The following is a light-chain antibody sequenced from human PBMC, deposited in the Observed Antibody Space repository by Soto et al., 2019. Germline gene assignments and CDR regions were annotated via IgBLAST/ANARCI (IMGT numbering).Light chain of an antibody. J-gene: IGKJ4*01. CDR1: QGISSW. CDR2: DAS. CDR3: QPAHSFPLN. V-gene: IGKV1-12*01. Sequence: DIQMTQSPSSVSASVGDRVTITCRTSQGISSWLAWYQQKPGKAPRLLIYDASSLQSGVPSEFSGSGAGTAFNHTISSLPPEDFADYDCQPAHSFPLNCGEGTKVEIK.